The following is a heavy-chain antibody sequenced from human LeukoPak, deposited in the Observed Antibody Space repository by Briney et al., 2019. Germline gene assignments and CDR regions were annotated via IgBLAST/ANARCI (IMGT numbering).Heavy chain of an antibody. CDR1: GFTVSNNY. Sequence: GGSLRLSCKASGFTVSNNYMNWVRQAPGKGLEWVALIYSGGTTNYADSVKGRFTISRDNSKNTLYLQMTNVRVEDMAVYYCARDPTGIAASVSGGWGQGTLVTVSS. D-gene: IGHD6-13*01. CDR3: ARDPTGIAASVSGG. J-gene: IGHJ4*02. CDR2: IYSGGTT. V-gene: IGHV3-53*01.